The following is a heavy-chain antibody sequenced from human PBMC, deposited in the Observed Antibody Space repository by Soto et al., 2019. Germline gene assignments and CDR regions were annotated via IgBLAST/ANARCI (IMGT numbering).Heavy chain of an antibody. CDR3: ARVAAAKRYFDY. D-gene: IGHD2-2*01. V-gene: IGHV4-30-2*01. CDR1: GGSISSGGYS. CDR2: IYHSGST. Sequence: SETLSLTXAVSGGSISSGGYSWSWIRQPPGKGLEWIGYIYHSGSTYYNPSLKSRVTISVDRSKNQFSLKLSSVTAADTAVYYCARVAAAKRYFDYWGQGTLVTVSS. J-gene: IGHJ4*02.